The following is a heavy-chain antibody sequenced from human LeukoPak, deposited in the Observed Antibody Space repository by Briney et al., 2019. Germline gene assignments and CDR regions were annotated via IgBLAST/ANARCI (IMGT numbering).Heavy chain of an antibody. V-gene: IGHV4-34*01. D-gene: IGHD3-22*01. CDR1: GGSFTDYF. J-gene: IGHJ6*02. CDR3: ARGRIAKIVVVHSFSYGMDV. CDR2: INDYTGDT. Sequence: SETLSLTCTVYGGSFTDYFWTWVRQSPGKGREWMGEINDYTGDTNYNPSLNSRGSISLEKSKHQFSLELRSVTAADTAVYYCARGRIAKIVVVHSFSYGMDVWGQGTTVTVSS.